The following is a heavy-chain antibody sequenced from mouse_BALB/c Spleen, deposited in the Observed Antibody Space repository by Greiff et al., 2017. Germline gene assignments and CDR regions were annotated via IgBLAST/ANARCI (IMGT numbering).Heavy chain of an antibody. Sequence: VQLQQSGAELMKPGASVKISCKATGYTFSSYWIEWVKQRPGHGLEWIGEILPGSGSTNYNEKFKGKATFTADTSSNTAYMQLSSLTSEDSAVYYCAYYGKGYYYAMDYWGQGTSVTVSS. CDR2: ILPGSGST. CDR1: GYTFSSYW. J-gene: IGHJ4*01. D-gene: IGHD2-1*01. CDR3: AYYGKGYYYAMDY. V-gene: IGHV1-9*01.